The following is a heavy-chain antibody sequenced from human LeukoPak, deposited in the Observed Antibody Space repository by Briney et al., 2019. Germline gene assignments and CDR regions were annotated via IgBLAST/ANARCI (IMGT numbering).Heavy chain of an antibody. CDR1: GGSIGTYY. V-gene: IGHV4-4*09. CDR3: ARSCSSASCSFDC. J-gene: IGHJ4*02. Sequence: PSETLSLTCSVSGGSIGTYYWSWIRQPPGKGLEWIGYIYMSGSTNYNPSLKSRVTMSVDTSKNQFSLKLSSVAAADTAVYYCARSCSSASCSFDCWGQGTLVTVSS. CDR2: IYMSGST. D-gene: IGHD2-2*01.